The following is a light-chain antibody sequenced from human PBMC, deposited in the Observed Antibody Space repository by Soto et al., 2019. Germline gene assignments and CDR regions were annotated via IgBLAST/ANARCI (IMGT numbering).Light chain of an antibody. CDR1: QSVTDRY. J-gene: IGKJ5*01. CDR3: QQYSPPIT. V-gene: IGKV3-20*01. CDR2: GAS. Sequence: EIVLTQSPATLSLSPGERAALSCRASQSVTDRYLAWYQQKPGQAPRLLIYGASKRATGIPDRFSGSGSGTDFTLTISRLEPEDFAVYYCQQYSPPITFGQGTRLEIK.